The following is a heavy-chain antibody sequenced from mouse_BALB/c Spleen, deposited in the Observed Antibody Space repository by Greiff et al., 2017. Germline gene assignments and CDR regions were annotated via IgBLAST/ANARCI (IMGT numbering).Heavy chain of an antibody. CDR3: ARRELLRPAWFAY. CDR1: GFDFSRYW. D-gene: IGHD1-2*01. Sequence: EVKLVESGGGLVQPGGSLKLSCAASGFDFSRYWMSWVRQAPGKGLEWIGEINPDSSTINYTPSLKDKFIISRDNAKNTLYLQMSKVRSEDTALYYCARRELLRPAWFAYWGQGTLVTVSA. V-gene: IGHV4-1*02. CDR2: INPDSSTI. J-gene: IGHJ3*01.